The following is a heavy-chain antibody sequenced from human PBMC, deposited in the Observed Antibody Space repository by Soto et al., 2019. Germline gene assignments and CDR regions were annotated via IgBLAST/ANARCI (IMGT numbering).Heavy chain of an antibody. D-gene: IGHD3-22*01. Sequence: EAQVVASGGGLVQPGRSLRLSCTASGFTFGDYALSWVRQAPGKGLESVGFITRNAYGGTTQYAASVKGRFTISRDDSKSIAYLQMNSLKAEDTAVYYCTSYDSLGQLDYWGRGTPVTVSS. J-gene: IGHJ4*02. CDR2: ITRNAYGGTT. CDR3: TSYDSLGQLDY. V-gene: IGHV3-49*04. CDR1: GFTFGDYA.